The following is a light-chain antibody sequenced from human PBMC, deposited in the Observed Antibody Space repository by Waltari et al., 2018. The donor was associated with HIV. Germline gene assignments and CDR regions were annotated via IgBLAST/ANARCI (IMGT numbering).Light chain of an antibody. CDR2: GAT. CDR1: QSVGSN. J-gene: IGKJ5*01. CDR3: QQYNNWPPIT. Sequence: EIVLTQSPATLSVSPGERATLSCRASQSVGSNLAWYQQKPGQAPRLLIEGATTRATGIPARFSGSGSVTEFNLTISSLQSEDFAVYYCQQYNNWPPITFGQGTRLEIK. V-gene: IGKV3-15*01.